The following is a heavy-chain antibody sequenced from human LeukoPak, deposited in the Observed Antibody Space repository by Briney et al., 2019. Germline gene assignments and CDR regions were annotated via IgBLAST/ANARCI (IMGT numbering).Heavy chain of an antibody. Sequence: PGGSLRLSCAASGFTFSSYAMHWVRQAPGKGLEWVAVISYDGSNKYYADSVKGRFTISRDNSKNTLYLQMNSLRAEDTAVYYCAKKRDILTGYYDYWGQGTLVTVSS. V-gene: IGHV3-30-3*02. J-gene: IGHJ4*02. CDR1: GFTFSSYA. CDR3: AKKRDILTGYYDY. D-gene: IGHD3-9*01. CDR2: ISYDGSNK.